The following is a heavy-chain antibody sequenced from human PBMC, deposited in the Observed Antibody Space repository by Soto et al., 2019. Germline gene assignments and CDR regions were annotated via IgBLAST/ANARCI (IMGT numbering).Heavy chain of an antibody. Sequence: PGGSLRLSCAASGFTFSSYWMSWVRQAPGKGLEWVSVIYSGGSTYYADSVKGRFTISRHNSKNTLYLQMNSLRAEDTAVYYCARGDMATRHFDYWGQGTLVTVSS. V-gene: IGHV3-53*04. CDR3: ARGDMATRHFDY. D-gene: IGHD5-12*01. CDR2: IYSGGST. J-gene: IGHJ4*02. CDR1: GFTFSSYW.